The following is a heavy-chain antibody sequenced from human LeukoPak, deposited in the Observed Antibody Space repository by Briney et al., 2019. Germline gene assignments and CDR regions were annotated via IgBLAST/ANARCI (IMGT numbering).Heavy chain of an antibody. CDR1: GYTFTSYY. D-gene: IGHD3-10*01. CDR3: ARSRGLGDMVRGVTRSTHFDY. J-gene: IGHJ4*02. Sequence: GASVKVSCKASGYTFTSYYMHWVRQAPGQGLEWMGIINPSGGSTSYAQKFQGRVTMTGDTSTSTVYMELSSLRSEDTAVYYCARSRGLGDMVRGVTRSTHFDYWGQGTLVTVSS. CDR2: INPSGGST. V-gene: IGHV1-46*01.